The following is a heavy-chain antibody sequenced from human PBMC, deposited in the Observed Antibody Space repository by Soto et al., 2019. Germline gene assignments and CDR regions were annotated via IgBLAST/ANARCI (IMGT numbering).Heavy chain of an antibody. V-gene: IGHV3-23*01. CDR1: GFTFSSYA. Sequence: EVQLLESGGGLGQPGGSLRLSCAASGFTFSSYAMSWVRQAPGKGLEWVSAISGSGGSTYYADSVKGRFTISRDNSKNTLYLQMNSLRAADTTVYYCAKDRGSGWYFAFDIWGQGTMVTVSS. J-gene: IGHJ3*02. CDR2: ISGSGGST. CDR3: AKDRGSGWYFAFDI. D-gene: IGHD6-19*01.